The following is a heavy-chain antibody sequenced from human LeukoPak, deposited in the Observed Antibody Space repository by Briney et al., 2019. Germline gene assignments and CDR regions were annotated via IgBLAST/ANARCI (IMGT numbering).Heavy chain of an antibody. V-gene: IGHV3-30*03. CDR3: ARNSPGPVGAFDI. CDR1: GFTFSSYG. D-gene: IGHD2-21*01. Sequence: GGSLRLSCAASGFTFSSYGMHWVRQAPGKGLEWVAVISYDGSNKYYADSVKGRFTISRDNSKNTLYLQMNRLRGEDTAVYYRARNSPGPVGAFDIWGQGTMVTVSS. CDR2: ISYDGSNK. J-gene: IGHJ3*02.